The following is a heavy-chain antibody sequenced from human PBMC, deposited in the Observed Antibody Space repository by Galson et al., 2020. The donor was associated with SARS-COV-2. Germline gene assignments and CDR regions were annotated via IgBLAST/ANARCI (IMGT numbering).Heavy chain of an antibody. CDR3: VRDRGSSSWYYYDY. J-gene: IGHJ4*02. Sequence: GGSLRLYCAASGFTFSRYAMHWVSQAPGKGLEWVAVISYDGSKKYYADSVKGRFTISRDNSKNTVIVQMNSLRAEDTAVYYCVRDRGSSSWYYYDYWGQGILVTVSS. CDR1: GFTFSRYA. CDR2: ISYDGSKK. D-gene: IGHD6-13*01. V-gene: IGHV3-30-3*01.